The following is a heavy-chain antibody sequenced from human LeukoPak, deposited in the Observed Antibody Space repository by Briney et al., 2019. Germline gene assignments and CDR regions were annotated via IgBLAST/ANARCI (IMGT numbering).Heavy chain of an antibody. D-gene: IGHD3-22*01. CDR2: IRSKANSYAT. V-gene: IGHV3-73*01. J-gene: IGHJ4*02. CDR3: TGYYYDSSGYYYLFDY. CDR1: GVTFSGCA. Sequence: QTGGSLRLSCAASGVTFSGCAMHWVRQASGKGQEWVGRIRSKANSYATAYAASVKGRFTISRDDSKNTAYLQMNSLRTEDTAVYYCTGYYYDSSGYYYLFDYWGQGTLVTVSS.